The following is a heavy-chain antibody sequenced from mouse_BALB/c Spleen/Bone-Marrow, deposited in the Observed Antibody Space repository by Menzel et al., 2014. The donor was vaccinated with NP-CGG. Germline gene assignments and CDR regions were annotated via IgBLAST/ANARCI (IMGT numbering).Heavy chain of an antibody. CDR1: GYSFTGYT. J-gene: IGHJ3*01. D-gene: IGHD2-4*01. V-gene: IGHV1-37*01. CDR3: AREGDYDCAWFAY. Sequence: VQLQQSGPEVVKPGASMKMSCKASGYSFTGYTMNWVKQSHGKNLEWIGLINPYNGGTHYNQKFKGKATLTVDKSSSTAYMELLSLTSEDSAVYYCAREGDYDCAWFAYWGQGTLITVSA. CDR2: INPYNGGT.